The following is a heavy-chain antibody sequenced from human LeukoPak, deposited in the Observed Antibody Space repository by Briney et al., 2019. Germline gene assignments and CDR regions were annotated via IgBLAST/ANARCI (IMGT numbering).Heavy chain of an antibody. CDR2: IYTSGST. Sequence: SETLSLTCSVSAGAISNSYWSWIRQPPGKGLEWIGRIYTSGSTNYNPSLKSRVTMSVDTSKNQFSLKLSSVTAADTAVYYCARVTGAAAGIYYYYYYMDVWGKGTTVTVSS. CDR1: AGAISNSY. CDR3: ARVTGAAAGIYYYYYYMDV. D-gene: IGHD6-13*01. V-gene: IGHV4-4*07. J-gene: IGHJ6*03.